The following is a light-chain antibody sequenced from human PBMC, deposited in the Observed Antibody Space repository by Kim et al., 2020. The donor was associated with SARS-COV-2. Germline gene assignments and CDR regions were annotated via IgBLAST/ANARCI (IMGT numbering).Light chain of an antibody. Sequence: LTQPRSVSGSPGQSVTISCTGTSSDVGGYNYVSWYQQHPGKAPKLMIYDVSKRPSGVPDRFSGSKSGNTASLTISGLQAEDEADYYCCSYAGSYTYVFGTGTKVTVL. CDR2: DVS. J-gene: IGLJ1*01. CDR1: SSDVGGYNY. CDR3: CSYAGSYTYV. V-gene: IGLV2-11*01.